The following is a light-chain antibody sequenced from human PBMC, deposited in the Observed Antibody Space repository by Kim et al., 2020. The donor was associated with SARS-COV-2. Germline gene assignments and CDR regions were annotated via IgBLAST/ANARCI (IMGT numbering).Light chain of an antibody. Sequence: LTQPRSVSGSPGQSVTISCTGTSSDVGGYNYVSWYQQHPGKAPKLMIYDVSKRPSGVPDRFSGSKSGNTASLTISGLQAEDEADYYCCSYAGSYTYVFGTGTKVTVL. CDR2: DVS. J-gene: IGLJ1*01. CDR1: SSDVGGYNY. CDR3: CSYAGSYTYV. V-gene: IGLV2-11*01.